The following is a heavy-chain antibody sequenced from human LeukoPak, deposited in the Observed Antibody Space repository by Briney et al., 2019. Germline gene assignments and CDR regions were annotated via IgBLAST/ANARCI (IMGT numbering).Heavy chain of an antibody. CDR1: GFTVSSNY. V-gene: IGHV3-53*04. CDR3: ARAHSYSGYPMDY. CDR2: IYSGGST. D-gene: IGHD3-22*01. Sequence: GGSLRLSCAASGFTVSSNYMSWVRQAPGKGLEWVSVIYSGGSTYYADSVRGRFTISRHNSKNTLYLQMNSLRAEDTAVYYCARAHSYSGYPMDYWGQGTLVTVSS. J-gene: IGHJ4*02.